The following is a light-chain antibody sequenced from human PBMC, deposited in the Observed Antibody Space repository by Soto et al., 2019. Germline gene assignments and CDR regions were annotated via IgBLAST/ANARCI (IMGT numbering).Light chain of an antibody. Sequence: DIVLTQSPVTLSLSPGERATLSCRASQSVRNLLAWYQQKPGQAPRILIYDASTRATGIPARFSGSGSGTGFTLTISSLEPEDFAVYYCQQRTNWLTFGGGTKVEIK. CDR2: DAS. CDR1: QSVRNL. V-gene: IGKV3-11*01. J-gene: IGKJ4*01. CDR3: QQRTNWLT.